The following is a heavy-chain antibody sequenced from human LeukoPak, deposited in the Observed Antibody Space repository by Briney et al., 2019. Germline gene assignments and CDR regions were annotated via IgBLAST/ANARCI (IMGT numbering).Heavy chain of an antibody. Sequence: TGGSLRLSCAASGFTFSSYDMHWVRQAPGKGLEWVAFIRYDGSNKYYADSVKGRFTISRDNSKNTLYLQMNSLRAEDTAVYYCAKSSRTAMVVLDYWGQGTLVTVSS. CDR2: IRYDGSNK. V-gene: IGHV3-30*02. J-gene: IGHJ4*02. D-gene: IGHD5-18*01. CDR1: GFTFSSYD. CDR3: AKSSRTAMVVLDY.